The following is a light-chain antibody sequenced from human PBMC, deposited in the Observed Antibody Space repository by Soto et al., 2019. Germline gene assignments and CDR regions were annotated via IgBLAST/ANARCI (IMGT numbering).Light chain of an antibody. CDR3: QQYGSSPT. Sequence: EIVLTQSPGTLSLSPGERATLSCRASQSVSSSYLAWYQRKPGQAPRLLIHDASNRATGIPDRFSGSGSGTDFTLTISRLEPEDFAVYYCQQYGSSPTFGQGTKVDI. CDR1: QSVSSSY. V-gene: IGKV3-20*01. J-gene: IGKJ1*01. CDR2: DAS.